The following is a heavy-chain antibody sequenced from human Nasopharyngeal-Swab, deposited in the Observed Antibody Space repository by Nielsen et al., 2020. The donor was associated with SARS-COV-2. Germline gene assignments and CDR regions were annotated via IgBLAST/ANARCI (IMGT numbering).Heavy chain of an antibody. CDR1: GYTFTGCY. V-gene: IGHV1-2*02. CDR2: INPNSGGT. D-gene: IGHD4-17*01. Sequence: ASVKVSCKASGYTFTGCYMHWVRQAPGQGLEWMGWINPNSGGTNYAQKFQGRVTMTRDTSISTAYMELSRLRSDDTAVYYCARDTTVSSNAFDIWGQGTMVTVSS. CDR3: ARDTTVSSNAFDI. J-gene: IGHJ3*02.